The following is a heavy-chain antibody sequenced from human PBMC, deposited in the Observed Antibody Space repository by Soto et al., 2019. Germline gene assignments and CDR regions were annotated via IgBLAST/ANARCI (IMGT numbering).Heavy chain of an antibody. J-gene: IGHJ5*02. CDR2: IYYNGNT. Sequence: SEPLSPPCSVSGESFSGTYNNWGWIRQAPGKGLELIARIYYNGNTHYNPSLKSRVTISVDTSKNQFSLRLTSVTAADTAIYYCARPQGSTSMYHWFDPWGQGTLVTVSS. V-gene: IGHV4-39*01. CDR1: GESFSGTYNN. D-gene: IGHD3-10*01. CDR3: ARPQGSTSMYHWFDP.